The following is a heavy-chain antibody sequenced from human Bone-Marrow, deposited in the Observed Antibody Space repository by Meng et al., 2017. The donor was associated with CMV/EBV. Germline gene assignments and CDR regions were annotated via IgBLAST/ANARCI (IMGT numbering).Heavy chain of an antibody. D-gene: IGHD6-13*01. CDR3: ARRIAAAGNYYYYDNYGMDV. Sequence: ASVKVSCKASGYTFTSYDINWVRQATGQGLEWMGWMNPNSGNTGYAQKFQGRVTMTRNTSISTAYMELSSLRSEDTAVYYCARRIAAAGNYYYYDNYGMDVWGQGTTVPVSS. J-gene: IGHJ6*02. V-gene: IGHV1-8*01. CDR2: MNPNSGNT. CDR1: GYTFTSYD.